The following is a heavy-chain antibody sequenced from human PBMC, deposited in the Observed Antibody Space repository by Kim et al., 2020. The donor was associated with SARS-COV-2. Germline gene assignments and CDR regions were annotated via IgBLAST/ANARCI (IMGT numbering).Heavy chain of an antibody. J-gene: IGHJ6*01. Sequence: GGSLRLSCAASGFTFHDYAMNWVRQAPGKGLEWVSAISRDGGGIDYADSVKGRFTISRDNTRNSLSLQMESLSIGDTALYFCTRASPLPGSYTYYFARDV. V-gene: IGHV3-9*01. CDR3: TRASPLPGSYTYYFARDV. CDR1: GFTFHDYA. CDR2: ISRDGGGI. D-gene: IGHD1-26*01.